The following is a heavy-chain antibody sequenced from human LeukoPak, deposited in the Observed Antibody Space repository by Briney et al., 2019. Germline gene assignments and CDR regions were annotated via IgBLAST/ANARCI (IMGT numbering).Heavy chain of an antibody. CDR2: ISSSSSYI. CDR1: GFTFSSYS. Sequence: GRSLRLSCAASGFTFSSYSMNWVRQAPGKGLEWVSSISSSSSYIYYADSVKGRFTISRDNAKNSLYLQMNSLRAEDTAVYYCARDEEGIAVAGTFDYWGQGTLVTVSS. D-gene: IGHD6-19*01. CDR3: ARDEEGIAVAGTFDY. J-gene: IGHJ4*02. V-gene: IGHV3-21*01.